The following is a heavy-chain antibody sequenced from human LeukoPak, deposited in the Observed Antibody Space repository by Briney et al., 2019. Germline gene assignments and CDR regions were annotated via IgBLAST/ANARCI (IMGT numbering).Heavy chain of an antibody. CDR3: ARHSIAVAYYYFDY. J-gene: IGHJ4*02. V-gene: IGHV4-34*01. Sequence: ASETLSLTCAVYGGSFSGYYWSWIRQPPGKGLEWIGEINHSGSTNYNPSLKSRVTISVDTSKNQFSLKLSSVTAADTAVCYCARHSIAVAYYYFDYWGQGTLVTVSS. CDR2: INHSGST. D-gene: IGHD6-19*01. CDR1: GGSFSGYY.